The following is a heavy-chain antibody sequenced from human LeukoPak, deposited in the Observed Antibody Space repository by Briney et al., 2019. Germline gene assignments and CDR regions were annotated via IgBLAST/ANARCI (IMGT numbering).Heavy chain of an antibody. J-gene: IGHJ6*02. Sequence: GGSLRLSCAASGFTFSSFGMNWVRQAPGKGLEWVSYISYSSSLTDYADSVKGRFTISRDNAKNSLSLQLNSLRDEGTAVYFCAKVIRGGYGMDVWGQGTTVTVSS. CDR3: AKVIRGGYGMDV. CDR2: ISYSSSLT. V-gene: IGHV3-48*02. D-gene: IGHD3-10*01. CDR1: GFTFSSFG.